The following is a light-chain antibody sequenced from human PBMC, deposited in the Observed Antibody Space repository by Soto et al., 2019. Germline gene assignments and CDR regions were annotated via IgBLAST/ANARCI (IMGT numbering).Light chain of an antibody. Sequence: QSVLTQPPSVSGTHGQRVTISCSGSSSNIGSNTVNWYQQFPGTAPRLLIYSSYQRPSGVPDRFSGSQSGTSASLAISGLQSDDEADYYCAAWDDSLKAIFGGGTQLTVL. CDR2: SSY. CDR3: AAWDDSLKAI. V-gene: IGLV1-44*01. CDR1: SSNIGSNT. J-gene: IGLJ7*01.